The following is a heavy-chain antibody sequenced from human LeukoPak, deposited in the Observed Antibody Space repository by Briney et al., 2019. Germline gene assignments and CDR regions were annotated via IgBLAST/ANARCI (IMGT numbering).Heavy chain of an antibody. Sequence: SVKVSCKASGYTFTSYAISWVRQAPGQGLEWMGRIIPILGIANYAQKFQGRVTITADKSTSTAYMELSSLRSEDTAVYYCARDPTTVTLYYYYYGMDVWGQGTTVTVSS. CDR1: GYTFTSYA. J-gene: IGHJ6*02. CDR2: IIPILGIA. V-gene: IGHV1-69*04. D-gene: IGHD4-17*01. CDR3: ARDPTTVTLYYYYYGMDV.